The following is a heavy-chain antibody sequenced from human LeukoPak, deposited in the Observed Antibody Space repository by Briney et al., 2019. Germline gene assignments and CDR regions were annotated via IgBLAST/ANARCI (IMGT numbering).Heavy chain of an antibody. J-gene: IGHJ5*02. Sequence: SETLSLTCAVYGGSFSGYYWSWIRQPPGKGLEWIGEINHSGSTNYNPSLKSRVTISVDTSKNQFSLRLTSVTAADTAVYYCARKEGGQLVNTRRWFDPWGQGTLVTVSS. CDR2: INHSGST. CDR1: GGSFSGYY. CDR3: ARKEGGQLVNTRRWFDP. D-gene: IGHD6-13*01. V-gene: IGHV4-34*01.